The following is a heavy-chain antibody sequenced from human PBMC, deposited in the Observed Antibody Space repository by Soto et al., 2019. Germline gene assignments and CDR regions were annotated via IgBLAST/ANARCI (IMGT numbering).Heavy chain of an antibody. CDR2: IKQDGSEK. Sequence: GGSLRLSRAASGFTFSSYWMSWVRQAPGKGLEWVANIKQDGSEKYYVDSVKGRFTISRDNAKNSLYLQMNSLRAGDTAVYYCARDLGQQWLGGVYDYWGQGTLVTVSS. J-gene: IGHJ4*02. CDR1: GFTFSSYW. V-gene: IGHV3-7*01. CDR3: ARDLGQQWLGGVYDY. D-gene: IGHD6-19*01.